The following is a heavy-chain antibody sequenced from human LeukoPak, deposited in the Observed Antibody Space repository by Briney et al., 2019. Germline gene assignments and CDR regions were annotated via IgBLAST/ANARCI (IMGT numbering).Heavy chain of an antibody. D-gene: IGHD1-26*01. J-gene: IGHJ4*02. Sequence: GGSLRLSCVASGFTLRNYAVSWVRQAPGKGLEWVSYISSSGSTIYYADSVKGRFTISRDNAKNSLYLQMNSLRAEDTAVYYCAREYSGSYYAFDYWGQGTLVTVSS. CDR3: AREYSGSYYAFDY. V-gene: IGHV3-11*01. CDR1: GFTLRNYA. CDR2: ISSSGSTI.